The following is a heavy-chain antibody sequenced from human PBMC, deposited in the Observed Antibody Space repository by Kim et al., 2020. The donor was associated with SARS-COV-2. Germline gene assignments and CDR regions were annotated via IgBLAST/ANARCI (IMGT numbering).Heavy chain of an antibody. Sequence: SETLSLTCTVSGGSISSGGYYWSWIRQHPGKGLEWIGYIYYSGSTYYNPSLKSRVTISVDTSKNQFSLKLSSVTAADTAVYYCARGLDSSSPDAFDIWGQGTMVTVSS. V-gene: IGHV4-31*03. J-gene: IGHJ3*02. CDR3: ARGLDSSSPDAFDI. CDR1: GGSISSGGYY. D-gene: IGHD6-13*01. CDR2: IYYSGST.